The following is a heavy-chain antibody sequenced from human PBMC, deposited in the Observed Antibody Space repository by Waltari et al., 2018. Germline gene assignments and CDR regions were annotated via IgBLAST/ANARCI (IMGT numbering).Heavy chain of an antibody. CDR3: ARDRGSGWFNAFDI. J-gene: IGHJ3*02. CDR1: GFTFSRYS. V-gene: IGHV3-48*04. D-gene: IGHD6-19*01. Sequence: EVQLVQSGAEVTTPGESLKISCAASGFTFSRYSMNWVRQAPGKGLEWVSYISSSSSTIYYADSVKGRFTISRDNAKNSLYLQMNSLRAEDTAVYYCARDRGSGWFNAFDIWGQGTMVTVSS. CDR2: ISSSSSTI.